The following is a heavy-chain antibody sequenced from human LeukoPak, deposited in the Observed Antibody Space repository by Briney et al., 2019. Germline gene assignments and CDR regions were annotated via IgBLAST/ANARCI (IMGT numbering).Heavy chain of an antibody. CDR2: INTDGSST. CDR3: ARDTVPYYDSSGYYYYYGMDV. D-gene: IGHD3-22*01. CDR1: GFTFSSYW. V-gene: IGHV3-74*01. J-gene: IGHJ6*02. Sequence: GGSLRLSCAASGFTFSSYWMHWVRQAPGKGLVWVSRINTDGSSTSYADSVKGRFTISRDNAKNTLYLQMNSLRAEDTAVYYCARDTVPYYDSSGYYYYYGMDVWGQGTTVTVSS.